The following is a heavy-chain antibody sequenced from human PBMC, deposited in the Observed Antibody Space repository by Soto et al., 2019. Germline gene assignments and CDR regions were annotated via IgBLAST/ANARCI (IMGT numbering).Heavy chain of an antibody. CDR3: ARSIAAPPYYGMDV. V-gene: IGHV3-53*01. Sequence: GGSLRLSCAASGFTVSSNYMSWVRQAPGKGLEWVSVIYSGGSTYYADSVKGRFTISRDNSKNTLYLQMNSLRAEDTAVYYCARSIAAPPYYGMDVWGQGTTVTVSS. CDR2: IYSGGST. CDR1: GFTVSSNY. J-gene: IGHJ6*02. D-gene: IGHD6-6*01.